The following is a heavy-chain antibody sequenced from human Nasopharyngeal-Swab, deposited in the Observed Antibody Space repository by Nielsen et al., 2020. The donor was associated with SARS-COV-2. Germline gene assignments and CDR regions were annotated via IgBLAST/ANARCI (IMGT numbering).Heavy chain of an antibody. V-gene: IGHV4-34*01. CDR3: ARDKAVLRYFDWHQSMDV. CDR2: INHSGST. Sequence: SETLSLTCAVYGGSFSGYYWSWIRQPPGKGLEWIGEINHSGSTNYNPSLKSRVTISVDTSKNQFSLKLSSVTAADTAVYYCARDKAVLRYFDWHQSMDVWGQGTTVTVSS. D-gene: IGHD3-9*01. J-gene: IGHJ6*02. CDR1: GGSFSGYY.